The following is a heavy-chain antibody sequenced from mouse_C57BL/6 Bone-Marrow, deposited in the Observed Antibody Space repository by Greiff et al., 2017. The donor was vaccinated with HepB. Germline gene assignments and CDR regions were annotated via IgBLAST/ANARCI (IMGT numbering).Heavy chain of an antibody. CDR2: ISSGSSTI. V-gene: IGHV5-17*01. CDR3: AKDDYYGSPFDY. CDR1: GFTFSDYG. Sequence: EVPGVESGGGLVKPGGSLKLSCAASGFTFSDYGMHWVRQAPEKGLEWVAYISSGSSTIYYADTVKGRFTISRDNAKNTLFLQMTSLRSEDTAMYYCAKDDYYGSPFDYWGQGTTRTVSS. J-gene: IGHJ2*01. D-gene: IGHD1-1*01.